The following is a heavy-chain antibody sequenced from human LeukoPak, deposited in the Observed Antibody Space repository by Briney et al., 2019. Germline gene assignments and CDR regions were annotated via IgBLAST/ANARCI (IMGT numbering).Heavy chain of an antibody. Sequence: GESLKISCKGSGYSFSSYWIGWVRQMPGKGLEWMGIIYPGDSDTRYSPSFQGQVTISADKSISTAYLQWSSLKASDTAMYYCARHGGALYGDYYLDYWGQGTLVTVSS. CDR1: GYSFSSYW. CDR2: IYPGDSDT. V-gene: IGHV5-51*01. J-gene: IGHJ4*02. D-gene: IGHD4-17*01. CDR3: ARHGGALYGDYYLDY.